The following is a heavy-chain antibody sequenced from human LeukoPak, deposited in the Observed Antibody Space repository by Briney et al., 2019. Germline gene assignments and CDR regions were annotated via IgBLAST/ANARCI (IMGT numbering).Heavy chain of an antibody. Sequence: SETLSLTCTVSGGSISSSTYYWGWIRQPPGKGLEWIGNIYYSGSTYYNPSLKSRVTISVDTSKNQFSLRLSSVTAADTAVYYCARADIVVVPAAKFVSWFDPWGQGTLVTVSS. CDR1: GGSISSSTYY. CDR3: ARADIVVVPAAKFVSWFDP. D-gene: IGHD2-2*01. J-gene: IGHJ5*02. V-gene: IGHV4-39*01. CDR2: IYYSGST.